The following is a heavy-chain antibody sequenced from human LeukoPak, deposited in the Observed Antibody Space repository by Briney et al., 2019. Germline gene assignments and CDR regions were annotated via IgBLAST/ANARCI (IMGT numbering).Heavy chain of an antibody. CDR2: IIPIFGIA. J-gene: IGHJ6*02. CDR3: ARMVVAAGYYYYGMDV. D-gene: IGHD2-15*01. V-gene: IGHV1-69*04. Sequence: AASVKVSCKASGGTFSSYAIGWVRQAPGQGLEWMGRIIPIFGIANYAQKFQGRVTITADKSTSTAYMELSSLRSEDTAVYYCARMVVAAGYYYYGMDVWGQGTTVTVSS. CDR1: GGTFSSYA.